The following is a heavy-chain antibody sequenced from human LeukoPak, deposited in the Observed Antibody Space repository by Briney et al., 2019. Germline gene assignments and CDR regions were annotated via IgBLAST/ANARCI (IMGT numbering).Heavy chain of an antibody. D-gene: IGHD6-19*01. Sequence: GRSLRLSCAASGFTFDDYAMHWVRQAPGKGLEWVSGISWNGGSIGYADSVKGRFTISRDNAKNSLYLQMNSLRAEDTALYYCAKDRVAVAEGYFDYWGQGTLVTVSS. V-gene: IGHV3-9*01. CDR2: ISWNGGSI. CDR3: AKDRVAVAEGYFDY. J-gene: IGHJ4*02. CDR1: GFTFDDYA.